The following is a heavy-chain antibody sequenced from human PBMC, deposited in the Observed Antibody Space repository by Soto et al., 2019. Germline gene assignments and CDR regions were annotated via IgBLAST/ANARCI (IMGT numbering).Heavy chain of an antibody. Sequence: SETLSLTCTVSGGSISSSSYYWGWIRQPPGKGLEWIGSIYYSGSTYYNPSLKSRVTISVDTSKNQFSLKLSSVTAADTAVYYCARLSVGYNSGWYFDYWGQGTLVTVSS. D-gene: IGHD6-19*01. V-gene: IGHV4-39*01. CDR3: ARLSVGYNSGWYFDY. CDR2: IYYSGST. CDR1: GGSISSSSYY. J-gene: IGHJ4*02.